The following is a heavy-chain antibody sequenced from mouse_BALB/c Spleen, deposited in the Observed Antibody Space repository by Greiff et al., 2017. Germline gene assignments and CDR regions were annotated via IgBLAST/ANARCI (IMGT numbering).Heavy chain of an antibody. V-gene: IGHV1S41*01. CDR3: ARQYFDY. Sequence: ELVKPGASVKLSCKASGYTFTSYWINWIKQRPGQGLEWIGRIAPGSGSTYYNEMFKGKATLTVDTSSSTAYIQLSSLSSEDSAVYFCARQYFDYWGQGTTLTVSS. CDR2: IAPGSGST. CDR1: GYTFTSYW. J-gene: IGHJ2*01.